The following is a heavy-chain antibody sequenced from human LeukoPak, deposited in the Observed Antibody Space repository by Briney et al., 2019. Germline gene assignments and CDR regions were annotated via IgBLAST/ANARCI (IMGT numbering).Heavy chain of an antibody. J-gene: IGHJ5*02. CDR3: TRAVGEGWFDP. D-gene: IGHD1-26*01. Sequence: PGGSLRLSCAASGFTFSSYGMHWVRQAPGKGLEWVAVIWYDGSNKYYADSVKGRFTISRDNSKDALYLQMKSLRPEDTAVYYCTRAVGEGWFDPWGQGTLVTVSS. CDR1: GFTFSSYG. CDR2: IWYDGSNK. V-gene: IGHV3-33*01.